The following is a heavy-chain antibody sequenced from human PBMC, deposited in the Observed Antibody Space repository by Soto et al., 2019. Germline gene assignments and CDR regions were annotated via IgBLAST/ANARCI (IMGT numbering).Heavy chain of an antibody. V-gene: IGHV3-33*01. CDR1: GFTFSSYG. J-gene: IGHJ4*02. CDR2: IWYDGSNK. Sequence: QVQLVESGGGVVQPGTSLRLSCAASGFTFSSYGMHWVRQAPGKGLEWVAVIWYDGSNKYYADSVKGRFTISRDNSKNTLYLQMNSLRAEDTAVYYCARDYYGSGSYLGYFHYWGQGTLVTVSS. CDR3: ARDYYGSGSYLGYFHY. D-gene: IGHD3-10*01.